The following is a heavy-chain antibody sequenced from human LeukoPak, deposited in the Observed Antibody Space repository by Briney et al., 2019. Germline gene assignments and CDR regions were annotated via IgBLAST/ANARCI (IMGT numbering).Heavy chain of an antibody. V-gene: IGHV3-23*01. CDR3: AKRVPYSSSSVYFDY. D-gene: IGHD6-6*01. CDR1: GFTFSSYG. Sequence: VGSLRLSCAVSGFTFSSYGMSWVRQAPGKGLEWVSAISDSGSDTYYADSVKGRFTISKDNSKNTLYLRMNSLRADDTAVYYCAKRVPYSSSSVYFDYWGQGTLVTVSS. CDR2: ISDSGSDT. J-gene: IGHJ4*02.